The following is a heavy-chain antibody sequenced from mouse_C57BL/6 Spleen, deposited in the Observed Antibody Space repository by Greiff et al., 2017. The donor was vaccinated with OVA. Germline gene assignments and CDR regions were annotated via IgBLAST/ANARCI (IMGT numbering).Heavy chain of an antibody. J-gene: IGHJ2*01. CDR2: ISSGGSYT. CDR1: GFTFSSYG. D-gene: IGHD2-4*01. Sequence: EVNVVESGGDLVKPGGSLKLSCAASGFTFSSYGMSWVRQTPDKRLEWVATISSGGSYTYYPDSVKGRFTISRDNAKNTLYLQMSSLKSEDTAMYYCARQGYDYSFDYWGQGTTLTVSS. CDR3: ARQGYDYSFDY. V-gene: IGHV5-6*01.